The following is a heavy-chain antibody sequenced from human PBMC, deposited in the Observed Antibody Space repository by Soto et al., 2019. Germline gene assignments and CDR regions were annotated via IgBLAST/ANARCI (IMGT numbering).Heavy chain of an antibody. CDR1: GFTVSSNY. CDR2: IYSGGST. V-gene: IGHV3-66*01. Sequence: EVQLVESGGGLVQPGGSLRLSCAASGFTVSSNYMSWVRQAPGKGLEWVSVIYSGGSTYYADSVTGRFTISRDNSKNTLYLQLNSLRAEDTAVYYWAREAYRSGPSTQSAYFYYWGQGTLVTVSS. J-gene: IGHJ4*02. D-gene: IGHD6-19*01. CDR3: AREAYRSGPSTQSAYFYY.